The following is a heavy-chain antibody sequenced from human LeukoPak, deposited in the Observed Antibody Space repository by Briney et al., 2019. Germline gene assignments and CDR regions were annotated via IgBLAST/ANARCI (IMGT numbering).Heavy chain of an antibody. V-gene: IGHV3-53*01. D-gene: IGHD1-26*01. CDR2: IYSGGST. CDR3: ARVRVGATTDY. CDR1: GFTFSSYS. Sequence: GGSLRLSCAASGFTFSSYSMSWVRQAPGKGLEWVSVIYSGGSTYYADSVKGRFTISRDNSKNTLYLQMNSLRAEDTAVYYCARVRVGATTDYWGQGTLVTVSS. J-gene: IGHJ4*02.